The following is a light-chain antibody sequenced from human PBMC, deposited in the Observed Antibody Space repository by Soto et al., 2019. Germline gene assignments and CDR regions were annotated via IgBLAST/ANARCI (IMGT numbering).Light chain of an antibody. V-gene: IGLV2-8*01. CDR1: STDVGAYNY. CDR2: EVT. Sequence: QSVLTQPPSASGSPGQSVIISCTGTSTDVGAYNYVSWYQQHPGKAPKLMIYEVTKRPSGVPDRFSGSKSGNTASLTVSGLQTEDEADYYCGSHAGNSNLVFGGGTKLTVL. J-gene: IGLJ3*02. CDR3: GSHAGNSNLV.